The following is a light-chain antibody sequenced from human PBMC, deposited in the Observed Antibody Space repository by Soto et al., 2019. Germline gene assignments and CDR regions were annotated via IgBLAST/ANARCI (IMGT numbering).Light chain of an antibody. J-gene: IGLJ2*01. CDR1: RSDVGGYHY. CDR2: EVN. Sequence: QSVLTQPPSASGSPGQSVTISCTGTRSDVGGYHYVSWYQQHPGNAPKLMIYEVNRRPSGVPDRFSGSKSGNTASLTVSGLQAEDEADYYCSSYGGSNNLLFGGGTKVTVL. V-gene: IGLV2-8*01. CDR3: SSYGGSNNLL.